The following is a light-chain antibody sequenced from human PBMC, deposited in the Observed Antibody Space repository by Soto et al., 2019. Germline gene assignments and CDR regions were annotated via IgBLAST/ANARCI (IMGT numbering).Light chain of an antibody. V-gene: IGKV3-20*01. Sequence: EIVLTQSPGTLSLSPGDRATLSCRASQSVTSSNLSWYQQKPGQAPRLLIYDTSSRATGIPDRFSGSGSGTDFTLTISRLEPEDFAVYYCQQYGGSPITFGQGTRLEIK. CDR1: QSVTSSN. CDR3: QQYGGSPIT. CDR2: DTS. J-gene: IGKJ5*01.